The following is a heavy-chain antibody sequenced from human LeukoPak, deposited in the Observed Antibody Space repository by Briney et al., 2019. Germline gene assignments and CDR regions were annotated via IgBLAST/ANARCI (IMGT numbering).Heavy chain of an antibody. CDR3: ARVWCSSTSCYYFDY. D-gene: IGHD2-2*01. V-gene: IGHV4-38-2*01. Sequence: SETLSLTCAVSGYSISSGYYWGWIRQPPGKGLEWIGIIYHSESTYYNPSLTSRVTISVDTSKNQFSMTLSSVTASDTAVYYCARVWCSSTSCYYFDYWGQGTLVTVSS. J-gene: IGHJ4*02. CDR1: GYSISSGYY. CDR2: IYHSEST.